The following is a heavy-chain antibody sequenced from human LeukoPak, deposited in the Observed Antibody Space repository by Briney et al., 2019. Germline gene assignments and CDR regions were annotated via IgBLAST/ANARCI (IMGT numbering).Heavy chain of an antibody. CDR1: SGSISSSSYY. D-gene: IGHD2-2*01. CDR2: IYYSGST. CDR3: ARGGLGYCSSTSCRPYYYYYGMDV. Sequence: PSETLSLTCTVSSGSISSSSYYWGWIRQPPGKGLEWIGSIYYSGSTYYNPSLKSRVTISVDTSKNQFSLKLSSVTAADTAVYYCARGGLGYCSSTSCRPYYYYYGMDVWGQGTTVTVSS. V-gene: IGHV4-39*07. J-gene: IGHJ6*02.